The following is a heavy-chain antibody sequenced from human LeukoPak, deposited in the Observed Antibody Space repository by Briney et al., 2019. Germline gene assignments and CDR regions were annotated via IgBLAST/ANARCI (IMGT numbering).Heavy chain of an antibody. CDR3: ARDLGIAGLGY. J-gene: IGHJ4*02. V-gene: IGHV3-23*01. D-gene: IGHD6-13*01. CDR1: GFTFSSYA. CDR2: ISGGGGST. Sequence: PGGSLRLSCAASGFTFSSYAMSWVRQAPGKGLEWVSAISGGGGSTYYADSVKGRFTISRDNSKNTLYLQMNSLRAEDTAVYYCARDLGIAGLGYWGQGTLVTVSS.